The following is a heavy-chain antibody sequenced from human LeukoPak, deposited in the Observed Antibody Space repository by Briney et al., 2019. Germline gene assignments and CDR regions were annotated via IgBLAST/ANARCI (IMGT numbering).Heavy chain of an antibody. J-gene: IGHJ6*03. CDR2: IIPIFGTA. CDR3: ARAAAAGLKDYYYYYMDV. D-gene: IGHD6-13*01. CDR1: GGTFSSYA. V-gene: IGHV1-69*01. Sequence: ASVKVSCKASGGTFSSYAISWVRQAPGQGLEWMGGIIPIFGTANYAQKFQGRVTITADESTSTAYMELSSLRSEDTAVYYCARAAAAGLKDYYYYYMDVWGKGTTVTISS.